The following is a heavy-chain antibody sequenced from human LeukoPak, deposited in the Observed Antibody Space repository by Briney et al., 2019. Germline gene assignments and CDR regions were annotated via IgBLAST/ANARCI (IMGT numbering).Heavy chain of an antibody. CDR2: INPNSGGT. J-gene: IGHJ5*02. Sequence: ASVKVSCKASGYTFTGYYMHWVRQAPGQGLEWMGWINPNSGGTNYVQKFQGRVTMTRDTSISTAYMELSRLRSDDTAVYYCARARMFEYCSSTSCYSPFDPWGQGTLVTVSS. CDR3: ARARMFEYCSSTSCYSPFDP. CDR1: GYTFTGYY. V-gene: IGHV1-2*02. D-gene: IGHD2-2*01.